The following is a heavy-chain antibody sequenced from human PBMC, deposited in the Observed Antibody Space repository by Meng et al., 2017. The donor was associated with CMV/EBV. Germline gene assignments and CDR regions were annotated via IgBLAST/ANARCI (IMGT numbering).Heavy chain of an antibody. J-gene: IGHJ4*02. CDR3: AKDPPYYDFWSGPTP. D-gene: IGHD3-3*01. Sequence: GGSLRLSCAACGFTFSSYDMHWVRQAPGKGLEWVSAISGSGGSTYYADSVRGRFTISRDNSKNTLYLQMNSLRAEDTAVYYCAKDPPYYDFWSGPTPWGQGTLVTVSS. CDR2: ISGSGGST. V-gene: IGHV3-23*01. CDR1: GFTFSSYD.